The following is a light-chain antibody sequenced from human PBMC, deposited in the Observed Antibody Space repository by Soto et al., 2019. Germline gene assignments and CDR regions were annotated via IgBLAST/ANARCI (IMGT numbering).Light chain of an antibody. Sequence: EIVLTQSPATLSLSPGERATLSCRASQNVGNYLAWYQQKPGQAPRLLIYDVSNRAAGIPARFSGSGSETEFTLTISSLQSEDFAVYYCQQYGDWPLTFGGGAKVEIE. J-gene: IGKJ4*01. CDR2: DVS. CDR3: QQYGDWPLT. CDR1: QNVGNY. V-gene: IGKV3-11*01.